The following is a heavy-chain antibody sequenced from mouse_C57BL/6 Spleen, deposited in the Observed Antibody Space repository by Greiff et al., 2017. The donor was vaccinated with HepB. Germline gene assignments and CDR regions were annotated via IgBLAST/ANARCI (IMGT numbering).Heavy chain of an antibody. CDR1: GFTFSSYA. V-gene: IGHV5-4*01. D-gene: IGHD1-1*01. Sequence: EVQGVESGGGLVKPGGSLKLSCAASGFTFSSYAMSWVRQTPEKRLEWVATISDGGSYTYYPDNVKGRFTISRDNAKNNLYLQMSHLKSEDTAMYYCARDTTVGYFDYWGQGTTLTVSS. J-gene: IGHJ2*01. CDR3: ARDTTVGYFDY. CDR2: ISDGGSYT.